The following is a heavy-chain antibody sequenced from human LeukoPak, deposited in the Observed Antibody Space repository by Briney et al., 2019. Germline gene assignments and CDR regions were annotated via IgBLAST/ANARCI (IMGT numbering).Heavy chain of an antibody. V-gene: IGHV1-46*01. CDR3: ARARDGYNFDY. CDR2: INPSGGTT. D-gene: IGHD5-24*01. J-gene: IGHJ4*02. Sequence: ASVKVSCKASGYTFINYYMHWVRQAPGQGLEWMGIINPSGGTTSYAQNFQGRVTMTRDTSTSTVYMELSSLRSDDTAVYYCARARDGYNFDYWGQGTLVTVSS. CDR1: GYTFINYY.